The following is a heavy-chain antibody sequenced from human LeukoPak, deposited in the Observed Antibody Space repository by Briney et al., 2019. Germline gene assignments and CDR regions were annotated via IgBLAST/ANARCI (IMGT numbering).Heavy chain of an antibody. CDR2: IYYRGTT. Sequence: SETLSLTCTVSGGSVSTNSHYWSWIRQTPGKGLEGLGYIYYRGTTNYNASLTSRATIPVDTSKNQFSLKLNSVTAADTAVYFCARAVLRDFDWTGGLDPWGQGTLVTVSS. D-gene: IGHD3-9*01. CDR3: ARAVLRDFDWTGGLDP. V-gene: IGHV4-61*01. CDR1: GGSVSTNSHY. J-gene: IGHJ5*02.